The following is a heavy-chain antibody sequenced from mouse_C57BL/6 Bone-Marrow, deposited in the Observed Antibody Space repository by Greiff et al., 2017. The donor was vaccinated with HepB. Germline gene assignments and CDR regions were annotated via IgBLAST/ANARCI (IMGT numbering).Heavy chain of an antibody. CDR1: GYTFTSYG. Sequence: VMLVESGAELARPGASVKLSCKASGYTFTSYGISWVKQRTGQGLEWIGEIYPRSGNTYYNEKFKGKATLTADKSSSTAYMALRSLTSEDSAVYFCARSGYGYGRAMDYWGQGTSVTVSS. J-gene: IGHJ4*01. D-gene: IGHD2-2*01. CDR3: ARSGYGYGRAMDY. CDR2: IYPRSGNT. V-gene: IGHV1-81*01.